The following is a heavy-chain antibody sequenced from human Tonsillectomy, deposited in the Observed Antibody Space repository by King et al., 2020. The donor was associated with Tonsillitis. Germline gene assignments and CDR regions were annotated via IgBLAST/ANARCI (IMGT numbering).Heavy chain of an antibody. CDR3: ARETYYYDSSGYYSRYFDL. D-gene: IGHD3-22*01. CDR1: GGSISSYY. Sequence: QLQESGPGLVKPSETLSLTCTVSGGSISSYYWSWIRQPPGKGLEWIGYIYYSGSTNYNPSLKSRVTISVDTSKNQFSLKLSSVTAADTAVYYCARETYYYDSSGYYSRYFDLWGRGTLVTVSS. V-gene: IGHV4-59*01. J-gene: IGHJ2*01. CDR2: IYYSGST.